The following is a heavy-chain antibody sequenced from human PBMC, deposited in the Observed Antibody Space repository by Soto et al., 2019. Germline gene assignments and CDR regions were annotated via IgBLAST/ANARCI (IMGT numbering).Heavy chain of an antibody. CDR2: INHSGST. CDR3: ARVMRIVVVTAIPNWFDP. CDR1: GRSFSGYY. V-gene: IGHV4-34*01. D-gene: IGHD2-21*02. Sequence: QVQLQQWGAGLLKPSETLSLTCAVYGRSFSGYYWSWIRQPPGKGLEWIGEINHSGSTNYNPSLKSRVTISVDTSKNQFSLKLSSVTAADTAVYYCARVMRIVVVTAIPNWFDPWGQGTLVTVSS. J-gene: IGHJ5*02.